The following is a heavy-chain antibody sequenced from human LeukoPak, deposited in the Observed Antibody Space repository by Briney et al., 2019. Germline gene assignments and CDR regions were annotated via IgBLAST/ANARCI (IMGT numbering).Heavy chain of an antibody. CDR2: IWYDGSNK. J-gene: IGHJ3*02. V-gene: IGHV3-33*01. Sequence: GGSLRLSCAASGFTFSSYGMHWVPQAPGKGLEWVAVIWYDGSNKYYADSVKGRFTISRDNSKNTLYLQTNSLRAEDTAVYYCARDLSGNDAFDIWGQGTMVTVSS. CDR3: ARDLSGNDAFDI. CDR1: GFTFSSYG. D-gene: IGHD6-25*01.